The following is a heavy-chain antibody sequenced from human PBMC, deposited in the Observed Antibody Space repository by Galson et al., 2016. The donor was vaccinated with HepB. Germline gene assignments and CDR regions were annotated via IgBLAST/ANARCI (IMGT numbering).Heavy chain of an antibody. J-gene: IGHJ4*02. Sequence: PALVKPTQTLTLTCTFSGFSLSTSGVGVGWIRQPPGKALEWLALIYWDDDRRYSPSLKTRLTITKDTSKNHVVLTMTNMDPVDKATYYCAHQPYGYYPFDYWGQGTRVTVSS. CDR1: GFSLSTSGVG. CDR2: IYWDDDR. CDR3: AHQPYGYYPFDY. V-gene: IGHV2-5*02. D-gene: IGHD4-17*01.